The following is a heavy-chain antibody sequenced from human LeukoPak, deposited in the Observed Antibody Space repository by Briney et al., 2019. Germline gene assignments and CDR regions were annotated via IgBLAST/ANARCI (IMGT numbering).Heavy chain of an antibody. CDR2: IYYSGST. V-gene: IGHV4-39*07. Sequence: SETLSLTCTVSGGSISTSSYYWGWIRQPPGKGLECIGNIYYSGSTYYNPSLKSRVTISVDTSKNQFSLKLSSVTAADTAVYYCASSAYESSGYGGYYMDVWGKGTTVTVSS. CDR3: ASSAYESSGYGGYYMDV. CDR1: GGSISTSSYY. D-gene: IGHD3-22*01. J-gene: IGHJ6*03.